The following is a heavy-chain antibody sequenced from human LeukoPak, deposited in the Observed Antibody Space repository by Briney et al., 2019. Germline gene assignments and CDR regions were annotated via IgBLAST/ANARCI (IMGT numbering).Heavy chain of an antibody. D-gene: IGHD5-18*01. J-gene: IGHJ4*02. Sequence: PSQTLSPTCTVSGRSLSSYYWSWIRQPPGKGLEWIGYIYYSGSTNYNPTLKSRVTISVDTSKNQSSLKLSSVTAADTAVYYCARLAKYSYAPYYFDYWGQGTLVTVSS. CDR2: IYYSGST. V-gene: IGHV4-59*08. CDR3: ARLAKYSYAPYYFDY. CDR1: GRSLSSYY.